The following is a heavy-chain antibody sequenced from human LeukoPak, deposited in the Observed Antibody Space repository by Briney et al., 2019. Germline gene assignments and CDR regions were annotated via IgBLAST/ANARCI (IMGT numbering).Heavy chain of an antibody. D-gene: IGHD2-2*02. V-gene: IGHV3-23*01. CDR3: AKGRYCSRTSCYSDTNGIFDY. J-gene: IGHJ4*02. CDR1: GFTFSSYA. Sequence: GGSLRLSCAASGFTFSSYAMSWVRQAPGKGLEWVSAISGSGGSTYYADSVKGRFTISRDNSKNTLYLQMNSLRAEDTAVYYCAKGRYCSRTSCYSDTNGIFDYWGQGTLVTVSS. CDR2: ISGSGGST.